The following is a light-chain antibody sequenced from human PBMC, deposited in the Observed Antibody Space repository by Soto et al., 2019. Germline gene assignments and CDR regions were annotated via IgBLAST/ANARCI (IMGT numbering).Light chain of an antibody. CDR3: QQRSNWPWT. J-gene: IGKJ1*01. CDR2: DAS. Sequence: EIVLTQSPATLSLSPGDKATLSCRAGPSVSSYLAWYQQKPGQAPRLLMYDASIRATGIPARFSGTGSERDFTLTITSLEPEDFAVYYCQQRSNWPWTFGQGTKVEIK. V-gene: IGKV3-11*02. CDR1: PSVSSY.